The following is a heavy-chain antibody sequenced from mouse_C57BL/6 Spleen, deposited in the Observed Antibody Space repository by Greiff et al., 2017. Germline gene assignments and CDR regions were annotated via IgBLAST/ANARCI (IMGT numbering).Heavy chain of an antibody. CDR1: GYTFTSYG. D-gene: IGHD1-1*01. CDR3: ARCLYYYGSSPYYFDY. V-gene: IGHV1-81*01. Sequence: QVQLQQSGAELARPGASVKLSCKASGYTFTSYGISWVKQRPGQGLEWIGEIYPRSGNTYYNEKFKGKATLTADKSSSTAYMELRSLTSEDSAVYFCARCLYYYGSSPYYFDYWGQGTTLTVSS. J-gene: IGHJ2*01. CDR2: IYPRSGNT.